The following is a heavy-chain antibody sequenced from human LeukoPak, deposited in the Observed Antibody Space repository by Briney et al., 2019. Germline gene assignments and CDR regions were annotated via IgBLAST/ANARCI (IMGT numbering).Heavy chain of an antibody. D-gene: IGHD1-26*01. CDR2: IFYTGST. CDR1: GGSLNTYY. CDR3: AREIVGATNTIDY. V-gene: IGHV4-59*12. J-gene: IGHJ4*02. Sequence: SETLSLTCTVSGGSLNTYYWSWIRQSPGKGLEWIAFIFYTGSTQYNPSLKSRVTILVDTSKNQFSLRLNSVTAADTAVYYCAREIVGATNTIDYWGQGTLVTVSS.